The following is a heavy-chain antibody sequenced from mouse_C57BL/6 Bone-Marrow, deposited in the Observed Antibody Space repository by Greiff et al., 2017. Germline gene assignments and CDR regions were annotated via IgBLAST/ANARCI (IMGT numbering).Heavy chain of an antibody. V-gene: IGHV1-64*01. D-gene: IGHD1-1*01. CDR2: IHPNSGST. CDR3: ARDDYYGSSPMDY. CDR1: GYTFTSYW. Sequence: QVQLQQSGAELVKPGASVKLSCKASGYTFTSYWMHWVKQRPGQGLEWIGMIHPNSGSTNYNEKFKSKATLTVDKSSSTAYMQLSSLTSEDSAVYYCARDDYYGSSPMDYWGQETSVTVSS. J-gene: IGHJ4*01.